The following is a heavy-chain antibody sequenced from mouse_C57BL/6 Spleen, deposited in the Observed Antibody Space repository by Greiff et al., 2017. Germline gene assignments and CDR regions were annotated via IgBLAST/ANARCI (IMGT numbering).Heavy chain of an antibody. J-gene: IGHJ4*01. CDR2: IYPGSGST. CDR1: GYTFTSYW. Sequence: QVPLKQSGAELVKPGASVKMSCKASGYTFTSYWITWVKQRPGQGLEWIGDIYPGSGSTNYNEKFKSKATLTVDTSSSTAYMQLSSLTSEDSAVYYCARVTTVVAYYAMDYWGQGTSVTVSS. D-gene: IGHD1-1*01. CDR3: ARVTTVVAYYAMDY. V-gene: IGHV1-55*01.